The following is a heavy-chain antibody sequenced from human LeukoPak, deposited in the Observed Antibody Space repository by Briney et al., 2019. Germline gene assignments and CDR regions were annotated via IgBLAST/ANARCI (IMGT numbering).Heavy chain of an antibody. J-gene: IGHJ1*01. CDR3: AKEPTPYSSGWYFQN. CDR2: ISHDGSTT. V-gene: IGHV3-30*18. D-gene: IGHD6-25*01. Sequence: GGSLRLSCAASGFTFSNYGMQWVRQAPGKGLEWVAVISHDGSTTFYAGSVKGRFTISRDNSKNTLNLQMYSLTPEDTAVYYCAKEPTPYSSGWYFQNWGQGTLVTVSS. CDR1: GFTFSNYG.